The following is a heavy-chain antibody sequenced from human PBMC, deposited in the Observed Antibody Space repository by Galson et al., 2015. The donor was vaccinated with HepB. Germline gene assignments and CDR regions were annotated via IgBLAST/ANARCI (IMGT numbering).Heavy chain of an antibody. CDR1: GYTFTDYY. Sequence: SVKVSCKASGYTFTDYYIHWVRQAPGQGLEWVGWINPSNGASNYAQNFQGRSTMTRDTSITTAYMDLSRLRSDDTAVYYCARDGLITSGFDYWGRGSPVTVSS. J-gene: IGHJ4*02. CDR2: INPSNGAS. CDR3: ARDGLITSGFDY. D-gene: IGHD2-2*01. V-gene: IGHV1-2*02.